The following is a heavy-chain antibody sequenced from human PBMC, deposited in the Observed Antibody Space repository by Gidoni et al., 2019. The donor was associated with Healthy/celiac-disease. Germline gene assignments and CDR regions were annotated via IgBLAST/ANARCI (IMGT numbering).Heavy chain of an antibody. D-gene: IGHD2-2*01. V-gene: IGHV4-59*01. CDR1: GRSISSYY. CDR2: TYYSGST. J-gene: IGHJ5*02. Sequence: HVQLLESGPGLVKPSEPLSLTCTVSGRSISSYYWSWIRQPPGKGLGWIGYTYYSGSTNYNPSLKSRVTISVDTSKNQFSLKLSSVTAADTAVYYCARDLGVPAALNWFDPWGQGTLVTVSS. CDR3: ARDLGVPAALNWFDP.